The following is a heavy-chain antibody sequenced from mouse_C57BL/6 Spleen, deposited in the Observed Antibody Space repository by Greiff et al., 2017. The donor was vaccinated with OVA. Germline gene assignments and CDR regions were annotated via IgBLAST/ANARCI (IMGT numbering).Heavy chain of an antibody. CDR2: IYPSDSET. CDR1: GYTFTSYW. J-gene: IGHJ1*03. V-gene: IGHV1-61*01. D-gene: IGHD2-1*01. Sequence: VQLQQPGAELVRPGSSVKLSCKASGYTFTSYWMDWVKQRPGQGLEWIGNIYPSDSETHYNQKFKDKATLTVDKSSSTAYMQLSSLTSEDSAVYYCARGIYYGNSWYFDVWGTGTTVTVSS. CDR3: ARGIYYGNSWYFDV.